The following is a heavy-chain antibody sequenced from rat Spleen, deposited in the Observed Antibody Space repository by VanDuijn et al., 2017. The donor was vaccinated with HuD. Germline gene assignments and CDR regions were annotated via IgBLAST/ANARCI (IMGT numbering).Heavy chain of an antibody. V-gene: IGHV5S14*01. CDR3: ARQGYNNYDYWYFDF. J-gene: IGHJ1*01. CDR2: ISTGGGNT. D-gene: IGHD1-10*01. Sequence: EVQLVESGGGLVQPGRSLKLSCAASGFTFSNYGMAWVRQTPTKGLEWVASISTGGGNTYYRDSVKGRFTISRDNAKNTQYLQMDSLRSEDTATYYCARQGYNNYDYWYFDFWGPGTMVTVSS. CDR1: GFTFSNYG.